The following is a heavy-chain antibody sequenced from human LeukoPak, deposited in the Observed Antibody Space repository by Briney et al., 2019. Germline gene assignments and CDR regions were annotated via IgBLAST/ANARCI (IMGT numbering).Heavy chain of an antibody. V-gene: IGHV4-34*01. CDR3: ARFDPTLFWSGYYTGEPVY. J-gene: IGHJ4*02. CDR1: GGSFSGYY. CDR2: INHSGST. Sequence: PSETLSLTCAVYGGSFSGYYWSWIRQPPGKGLEWIGEINHSGSTNYNPSLKSRVTISVDTSKNQFSLKLSSVTAADTAVYYCARFDPTLFWSGYYTGEPVYWGQGTLVTVSS. D-gene: IGHD3-3*01.